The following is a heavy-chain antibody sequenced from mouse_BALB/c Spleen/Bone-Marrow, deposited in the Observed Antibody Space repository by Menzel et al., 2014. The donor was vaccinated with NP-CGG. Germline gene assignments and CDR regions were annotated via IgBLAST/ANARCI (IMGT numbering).Heavy chain of an antibody. J-gene: IGHJ3*01. CDR2: INSNGGTT. Sequence: EVKLVESGGGLVQPGGSLKLSCAASGFTFSNYGMSWVRQTPDKRLDLVATINSNGGTTYYPDSVKGRFTISRDNAKNTLYLQMSSLKSEDTAMYFCARGLYYVAYGPRFAYWGQGTLVTVSA. V-gene: IGHV5-6-3*01. D-gene: IGHD2-13*01. CDR1: GFTFSNYG. CDR3: ARGLYYVAYGPRFAY.